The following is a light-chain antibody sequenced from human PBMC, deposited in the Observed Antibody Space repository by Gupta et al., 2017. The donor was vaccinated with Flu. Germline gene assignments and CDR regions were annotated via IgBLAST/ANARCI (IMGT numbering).Light chain of an antibody. V-gene: IGLV2-14*01. Sequence: ALTQPASTSGSPGQSITISSTGPRYDVGSDNNVSWYQQHPRDTPHLVIYEVTSRRSGVSHSFSGSKYASTAALTITGLQADDEAAYYCSSYTASSSLVVFGGGTKLTVL. CDR1: RYDVGSDNN. CDR2: EVT. CDR3: SSYTASSSLVV. J-gene: IGLJ2*01.